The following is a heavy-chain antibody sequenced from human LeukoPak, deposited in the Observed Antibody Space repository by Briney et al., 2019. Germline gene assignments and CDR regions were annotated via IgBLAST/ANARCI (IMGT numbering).Heavy chain of an antibody. CDR1: GFTFSGYW. V-gene: IGHV3-7*01. D-gene: IGHD6-19*01. CDR2: IKQDGSEK. CDR3: ARGGRGQWPRMDV. J-gene: IGHJ6*02. Sequence: GGSLRLSCTTSGFTFSGYWMSWVRQAPGKGLEWVANIKQDGSEKYYVDSVKGRFTISRDNAKNSLYLQMNSLRAEDTAVYYCARGGRGQWPRMDVWGQGTTVTVSS.